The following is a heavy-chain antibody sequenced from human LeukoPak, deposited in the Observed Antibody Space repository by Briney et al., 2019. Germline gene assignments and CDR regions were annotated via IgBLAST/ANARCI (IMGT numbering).Heavy chain of an antibody. CDR1: GFTFSSYW. CDR2: INQDGGEK. Sequence: GGSLRLSCAASGFTFSSYWLTWVRQAPGKGLEWVAHINQDGGEKHYVDPVKGRFTISRDNAKNSLYLQMDSLRAEDTALYYCARDAMSTGGAFDIWGQGTRVTVSS. J-gene: IGHJ3*02. CDR3: ARDAMSTGGAFDI. V-gene: IGHV3-7*01. D-gene: IGHD2-8*02.